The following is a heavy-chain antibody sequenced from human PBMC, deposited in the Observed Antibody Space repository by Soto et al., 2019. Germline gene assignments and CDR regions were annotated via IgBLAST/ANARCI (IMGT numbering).Heavy chain of an antibody. V-gene: IGHV6-1*01. D-gene: IGHD2-8*01. CDR1: GDSVSSSSVT. Sequence: SQTLSLTCAISGDSVSSSSVTWNWIRQSPSRGLEWLGRTYYRSKWYNDYAVSVKGRITINPDTSNNQLSLQLNSVTPDDTAVYYCARLIGNSWLDSWGQGILVTVSS. J-gene: IGHJ5*01. CDR3: ARLIGNSWLDS. CDR2: TYYRSKWYN.